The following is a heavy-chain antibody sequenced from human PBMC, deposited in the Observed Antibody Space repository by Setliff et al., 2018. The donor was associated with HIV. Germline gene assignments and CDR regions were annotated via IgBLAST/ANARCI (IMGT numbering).Heavy chain of an antibody. J-gene: IGHJ5*02. CDR1: GGSISSGSYY. CDR2: IYTSGST. Sequence: SETLSLTCTVSGGSISSGSYYWSWIRQPAGKGLEWIGHIYTSGSTNYNPSLKSRVTISVDTSKNQFSLKLSSVTAADTAAYYCARDSRIDNWFDPWGQGTLVTVSS. CDR3: ARDSRIDNWFDP. V-gene: IGHV4-61*09.